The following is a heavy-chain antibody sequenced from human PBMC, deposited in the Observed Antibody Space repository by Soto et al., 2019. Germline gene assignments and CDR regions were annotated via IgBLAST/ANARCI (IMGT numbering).Heavy chain of an antibody. D-gene: IGHD6-19*01. V-gene: IGHV3-23*01. CDR1: GFSFSSYA. Sequence: EVQLLESGGGLVQPGGSLRLSSAASGFSFSSYAMNWVRQAPGKGLEWVSVISGSGVSTYYADSVKGRFTISRDNSKNTLYLQMISLRAEDTAVYYCARRSSGWYFDYWGQGTLVIVSS. J-gene: IGHJ4*02. CDR2: ISGSGVST. CDR3: ARRSSGWYFDY.